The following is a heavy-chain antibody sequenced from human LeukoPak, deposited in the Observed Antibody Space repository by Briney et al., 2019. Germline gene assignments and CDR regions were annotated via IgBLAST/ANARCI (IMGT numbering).Heavy chain of an antibody. V-gene: IGHV4-59*08. CDR2: IYYSGST. CDR3: ARPYYYDSRIDP. D-gene: IGHD3-22*01. CDR1: GGSISSYY. J-gene: IGHJ5*02. Sequence: SGTLSLTCTVSGGSISSYYWSWIRQPPGKGLEWIGYIYYSGSTNYNPSLKSRVTISVDTSKNQLSLKLSSVTAADTAVYYCARPYYYDSRIDPWGQGILVTVSS.